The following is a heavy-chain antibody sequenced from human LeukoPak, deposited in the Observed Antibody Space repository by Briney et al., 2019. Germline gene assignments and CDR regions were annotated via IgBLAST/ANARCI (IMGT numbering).Heavy chain of an antibody. V-gene: IGHV3-30-3*01. CDR1: GFAFSDYA. CDR3: GPIDS. J-gene: IGHJ4*02. CDR2: ISDDGTDT. Sequence: GSLRLSCADSGFAFSDYAIHWVRLAPGKGLEWVAVISDDGTDTYYAGSVEGRFSISRDNSKSTVCLQMNSLRGADTAVYYCGPIDSWGQGTLVTVSS.